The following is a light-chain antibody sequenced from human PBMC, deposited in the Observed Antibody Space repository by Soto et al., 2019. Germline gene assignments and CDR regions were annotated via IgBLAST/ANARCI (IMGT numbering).Light chain of an antibody. CDR2: DGW. CDR1: HSGSSW. Sequence: DIQMTQCPSTLSSSVGDRVTITCRARHSGSSWLAWYQQNPGTAPKLLISDGWSLESGVRSRFSGSGSGIEFTITISSLQPDDFATYYWQQYNSYPTFGQGTRLEI. V-gene: IGKV1-5*01. J-gene: IGKJ5*01. CDR3: QQYNSYPT.